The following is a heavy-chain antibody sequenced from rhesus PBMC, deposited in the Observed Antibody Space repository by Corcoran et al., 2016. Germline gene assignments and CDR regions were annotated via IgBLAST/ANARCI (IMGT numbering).Heavy chain of an antibody. V-gene: IGHV3-22*01. CDR3: ARGASGAGDY. J-gene: IGHJ4*01. CDR2: IETNGDTT. D-gene: IGHD6-31*01. Sequence: EVQLVESGGGLVQPGGSLRLHWVVSGFTFRSSGLHWVRQAPGKGLQWVSAIETNGDTTLYTDSVKGRFSISRENAKNTLYLRMDSLRVEDTAVYYCARGASGAGDYWGQGVLVTVSS. CDR1: GFTFRSSG.